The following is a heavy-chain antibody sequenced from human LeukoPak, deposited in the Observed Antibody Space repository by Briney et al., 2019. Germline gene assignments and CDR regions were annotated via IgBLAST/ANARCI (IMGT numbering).Heavy chain of an antibody. V-gene: IGHV3-33*08. CDR3: ARARGYSGSYYFDY. CDR2: IWYDGSNK. D-gene: IGHD1-26*01. CDR1: GFTFSSYG. Sequence: GRSLRLSCAASGFTFSSYGMHWVRQAPGKGLEWVAVIWYDGSNKYYADSVKGRFTISRDNSKNTLYLQMNSLRAEDTAVYYCARARGYSGSYYFDYWGQGTLVTVSS. J-gene: IGHJ4*02.